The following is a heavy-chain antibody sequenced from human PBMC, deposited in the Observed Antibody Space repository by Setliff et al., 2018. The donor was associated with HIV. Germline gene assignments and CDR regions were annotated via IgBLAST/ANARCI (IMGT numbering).Heavy chain of an antibody. Sequence: GASVKVSCKASGYTFTDYTVHWVRQAPGQRLEWMGWINPVTGFTRYSPHFQGRVTFSAATSATTVYMELSSLRSEDTAVFYCAKEGCLWSDYTGEYFDSWGQGTLVTVSS. CDR1: GYTFTDYT. D-gene: IGHD4-17*01. V-gene: IGHV1-3*01. J-gene: IGHJ4*01. CDR3: AKEGCLWSDYTGEYFDS. CDR2: INPVTGFT.